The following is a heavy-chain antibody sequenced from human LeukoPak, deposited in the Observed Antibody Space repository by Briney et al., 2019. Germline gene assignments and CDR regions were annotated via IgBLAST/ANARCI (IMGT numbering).Heavy chain of an antibody. CDR3: ARGENSGYEAYYYYYGMDV. Sequence: GGSLRLSCAASGFTFSGSAMHWVRQASGKGLEWVGRIRSKANSHATAYAASVKGRFTISRDDSKNTAYLQMNSLKTEDTAVYYCARGENSGYEAYYYYYGMDVWGQGTTVTVSS. V-gene: IGHV3-73*01. CDR2: IRSKANSHAT. D-gene: IGHD5-12*01. J-gene: IGHJ6*02. CDR1: GFTFSGSA.